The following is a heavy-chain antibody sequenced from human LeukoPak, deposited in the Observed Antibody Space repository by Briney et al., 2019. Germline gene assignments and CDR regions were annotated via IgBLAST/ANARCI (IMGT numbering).Heavy chain of an antibody. CDR1: GFTFSSYS. CDR3: ARGGAAAGKGVNWFDP. V-gene: IGHV3-21*01. CDR2: ISSSSSYI. Sequence: GGSLRLSCAASGFTFSSYSMNWVRQAPGKGLEWVSSISSSSSYIYYADSVKGRFTISRDNAKNSLYLQMNSLRAEDTAVYYCARGGAAAGKGVNWFDPWGQGTLVTVSS. D-gene: IGHD6-13*01. J-gene: IGHJ5*02.